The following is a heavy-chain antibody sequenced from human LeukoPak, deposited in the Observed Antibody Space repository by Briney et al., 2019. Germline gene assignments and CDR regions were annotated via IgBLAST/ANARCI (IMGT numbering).Heavy chain of an antibody. CDR2: IYDSGST. V-gene: IGHV4-59*01. D-gene: IGHD5-12*01. CDR3: ARDAVATGIGAFDI. J-gene: IGHJ3*02. CDR1: GGSINSYY. Sequence: SETLSLTCTASGGSINSYYWDWIRQPPGKGLEWIGCIYDSGSTKYNPSLKSRVTISVDTSKNQLSLKMSSVTAADTAVYYCARDAVATGIGAFDIWGQGTMVTVSS.